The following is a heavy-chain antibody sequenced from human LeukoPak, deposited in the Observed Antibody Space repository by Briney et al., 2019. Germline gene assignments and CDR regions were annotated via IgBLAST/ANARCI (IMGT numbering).Heavy chain of an antibody. CDR1: GFTFNNYG. D-gene: IGHD7-27*01. CDR2: MRYDGGNK. CDR3: ARGTGAYFYRMDV. V-gene: IGHV3-30*02. Sequence: GGSLRLSCAASGFTFNNYGMHWVRQAPGKGLEWVAIMRYDGGNKHYADSVKGRFTISRDNSKNTLYLQMNSLRAEDTAVYYCARGTGAYFYRMDVWGQGTTVTVSS. J-gene: IGHJ6*02.